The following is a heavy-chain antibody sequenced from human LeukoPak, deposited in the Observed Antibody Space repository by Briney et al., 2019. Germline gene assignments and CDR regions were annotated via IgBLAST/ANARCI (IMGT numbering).Heavy chain of an antibody. CDR2: ISSSSSYI. D-gene: IGHD3-3*01. J-gene: IGHJ4*02. CDR3: ATSDDLWSGMDN. Sequence: GGSLRLSCAASGFTFSSYSMNWVRQAPGKGLEWVSSISSSSSYIYYADSVKGRFTISRDNAKNSLYLQMNSLRAEDTAVYYCATSDDLWSGMDNWGQGTLVTVSS. V-gene: IGHV3-21*01. CDR1: GFTFSSYS.